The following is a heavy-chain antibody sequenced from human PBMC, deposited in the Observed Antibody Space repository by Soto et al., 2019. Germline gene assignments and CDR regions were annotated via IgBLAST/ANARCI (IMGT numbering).Heavy chain of an antibody. Sequence: EVPLLESGGGLVQPGGSLRLSCAASGFTFSSYAMSWVRQAPGKGLEWVSAISGSGGSTYYADSVKGRFTISRDNSKNTLYLQMNSLRAEDTAVYYCAKNALLWFGELLFHYYYGMDVWGQGTTVTVSS. CDR2: ISGSGGST. J-gene: IGHJ6*02. CDR3: AKNALLWFGELLFHYYYGMDV. CDR1: GFTFSSYA. V-gene: IGHV3-23*01. D-gene: IGHD3-10*01.